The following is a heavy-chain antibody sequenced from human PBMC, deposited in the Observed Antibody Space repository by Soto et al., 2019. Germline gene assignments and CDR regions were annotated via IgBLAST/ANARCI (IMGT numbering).Heavy chain of an antibody. CDR3: ARDKAGVMYPNNPHYYYGMDV. Sequence: PGGSLRLSCAASGFTFSSFGMHWVRQAPGKGLDWVAVVYYDGSNKYYADSVKGRFTISRDNSKNTLWLQMSSLRAEDTAVYYCARDKAGVMYPNNPHYYYGMDVWGRGTTVTVSS. CDR1: GFTFSSFG. V-gene: IGHV3-33*01. J-gene: IGHJ6*02. CDR2: VYYDGSNK. D-gene: IGHD2-8*01.